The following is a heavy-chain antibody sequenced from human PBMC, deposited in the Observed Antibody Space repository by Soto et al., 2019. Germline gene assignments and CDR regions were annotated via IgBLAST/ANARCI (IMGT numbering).Heavy chain of an antibody. CDR3: ARIPSGYHPNWFDP. Sequence: QLQLQESGPGLVKPSETLSLTCTVSGASISSNTCYWGWIRQPPGKGLEWIANIYYTGSTFFNPSLKSRVTTSVDTSKNQFSLNLNSVTAADTAVYYCARIPSGYHPNWFDPWGQGTLVTVSS. V-gene: IGHV4-39*01. CDR1: GASISSNTCY. J-gene: IGHJ5*02. D-gene: IGHD5-12*01. CDR2: IYYTGST.